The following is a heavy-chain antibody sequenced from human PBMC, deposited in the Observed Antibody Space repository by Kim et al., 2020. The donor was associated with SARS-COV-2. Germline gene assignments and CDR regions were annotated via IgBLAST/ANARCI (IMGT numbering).Heavy chain of an antibody. Sequence: ASVKVSCKASGYTFTGYYMHWVRQAPGQGLEWMGWINPNSGGTNYAQKFQGRVTMTRDTSISTAYMELSRLRSDDTAVYYCARGIEGTNYDSSGYITPFDYWGQGTLVTVSS. D-gene: IGHD3-22*01. CDR2: INPNSGGT. CDR3: ARGIEGTNYDSSGYITPFDY. CDR1: GYTFTGYY. V-gene: IGHV1-2*02. J-gene: IGHJ4*02.